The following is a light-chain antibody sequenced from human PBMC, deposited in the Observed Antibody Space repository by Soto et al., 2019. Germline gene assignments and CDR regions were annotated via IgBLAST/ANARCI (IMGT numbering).Light chain of an antibody. Sequence: QSLLAQPASVSGSPGQSVTISCTGPRSDIGDSNFISWYQHSPGKAPRLLIYEVNNRPSGISRRCSGSKAGNTASLTISGLLDDDEGDYFCASLRSGTILICGSGNKVT. CDR3: ASLRSGTILI. CDR2: EVN. CDR1: RSDIGDSNF. J-gene: IGLJ1*01. V-gene: IGLV2-14*01.